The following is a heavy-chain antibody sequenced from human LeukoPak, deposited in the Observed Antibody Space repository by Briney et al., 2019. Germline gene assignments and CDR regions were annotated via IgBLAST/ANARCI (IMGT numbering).Heavy chain of an antibody. J-gene: IGHJ4*02. D-gene: IGHD2/OR15-2a*01. CDR1: GFTVSNDY. Sequence: GGSLRLSCVVSGFTVSNDYMSWVRQAPGRGLEWVSVIYSGGYTNYADSVKGRSTISRDNSKNTLYLQMNSLRPEDTAVYYCAKAAMYSNRWTPFDDWGQGTLVTVSS. V-gene: IGHV3-66*02. CDR2: IYSGGYT. CDR3: AKAAMYSNRWTPFDD.